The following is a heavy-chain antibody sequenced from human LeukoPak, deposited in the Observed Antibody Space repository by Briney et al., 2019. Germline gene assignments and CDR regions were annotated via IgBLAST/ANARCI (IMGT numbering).Heavy chain of an antibody. D-gene: IGHD1-7*01. Sequence: GRSLRLSCAASGLTFDDYAMHWVRQAPGKGLEWVSGISYNSDTIAYADSVKGRFTISRDNAKNSLYLQMNSLRSEDTAVYYCARERLELTRAAGYYFDYWGQGTLVTVSS. CDR1: GLTFDDYA. CDR3: ARERLELTRAAGYYFDY. V-gene: IGHV3-9*01. J-gene: IGHJ4*02. CDR2: ISYNSDTI.